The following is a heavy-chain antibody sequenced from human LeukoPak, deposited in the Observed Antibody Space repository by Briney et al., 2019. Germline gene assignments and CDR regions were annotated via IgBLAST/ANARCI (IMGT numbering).Heavy chain of an antibody. Sequence: PGGSLRLSCAASGFTFDDYAMHWVRHAPGKGLEWVSGISWNSGSIGYADSVKGRFTISRDNAKNSLYLQMNSLRAEDTALYYCAKAGGAHHYYYYYYMDVWGKGTTVTVSS. CDR2: ISWNSGSI. CDR3: AKAGGAHHYYYYYYMDV. CDR1: GFTFDDYA. D-gene: IGHD3-10*01. V-gene: IGHV3-9*01. J-gene: IGHJ6*03.